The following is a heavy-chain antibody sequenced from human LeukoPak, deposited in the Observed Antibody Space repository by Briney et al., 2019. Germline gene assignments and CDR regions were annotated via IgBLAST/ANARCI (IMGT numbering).Heavy chain of an antibody. CDR1: GDSITYFY. Sequence: SETLSLTCSVSGDSITYFYWSWIRQAAGKGLEWIGRISSSGSTDYNASLKSRVTMSVDTSKNQLSLKVISVTAADTAVYYCARSEINDYNRYWGQGILVTVSS. D-gene: IGHD3-16*01. J-gene: IGHJ4*02. V-gene: IGHV4-4*07. CDR3: ARSEINDYNRY. CDR2: ISSSGST.